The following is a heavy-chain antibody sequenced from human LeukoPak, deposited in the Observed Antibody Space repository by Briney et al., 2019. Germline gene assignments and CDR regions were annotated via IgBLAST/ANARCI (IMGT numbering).Heavy chain of an antibody. V-gene: IGHV4-59*05. CDR3: ARDGRRITIFGVVIIRGGYFDY. D-gene: IGHD3-3*01. J-gene: IGHJ4*02. Sequence: SETLSLTCTVSGGSISSYYWSWIRQTPGKGLEWIGSIYYSGSTYYNPSLKSRVAISVDTSKNQFSLKLSSVTAADTAVYYCARDGRRITIFGVVIIRGGYFDYWGQGTLVTVSS. CDR2: IYYSGST. CDR1: GGSISSYY.